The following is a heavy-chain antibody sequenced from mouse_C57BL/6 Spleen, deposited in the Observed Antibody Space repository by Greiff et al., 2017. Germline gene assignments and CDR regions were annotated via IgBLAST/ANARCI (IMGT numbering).Heavy chain of an antibody. V-gene: IGHV1-7*01. J-gene: IGHJ2*01. CDR1: GYTFTSYW. Sequence: QVQLKQSGAELAKPGASVKLSCKASGYTFTSYWMHWVKQRPGKGLEWIGYINPSSGYTKYNQKFKDKATLTADKSSSTAYMQLSSLTYEDSAGYYCARSMNYVSNYFYYWGQGTTLTVSS. D-gene: IGHD1-1*01. CDR2: INPSSGYT. CDR3: ARSMNYVSNYFYY.